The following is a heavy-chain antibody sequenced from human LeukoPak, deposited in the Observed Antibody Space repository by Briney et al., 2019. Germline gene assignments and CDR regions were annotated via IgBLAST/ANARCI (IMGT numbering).Heavy chain of an antibody. D-gene: IGHD1-20*01. CDR2: IYHSGSA. CDR1: RYSISSGYY. V-gene: IGHV4-38-2*02. Sequence: SETLSLTCSVSRYSISSGYYWAWIRQPPGKGLEWIGSIYHSGSAYYNASLKSRVTISVDTSKNQFSLKLSSVTAADTAVYYCARGSGITGTSTPRTPYYFDYWGQGTLVTVSS. J-gene: IGHJ4*02. CDR3: ARGSGITGTSTPRTPYYFDY.